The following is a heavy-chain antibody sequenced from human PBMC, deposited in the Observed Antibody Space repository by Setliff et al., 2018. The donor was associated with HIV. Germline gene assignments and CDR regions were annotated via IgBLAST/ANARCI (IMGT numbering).Heavy chain of an antibody. CDR3: ARGIGDYYDSSGYYPPTDYYYGMDV. V-gene: IGHV1-18*01. Sequence: ASVKVSCKASGYTFTSYDISWVRQAPGQGLEWMGRISAYNGNTNYAQKLQGRVTMTTDTSTSTAYMELRSLRSDDTAVYYCARGIGDYYDSSGYYPPTDYYYGMDVWGQGTTVTVSS. CDR2: ISAYNGNT. CDR1: GYTFTSYD. J-gene: IGHJ6*02. D-gene: IGHD3-22*01.